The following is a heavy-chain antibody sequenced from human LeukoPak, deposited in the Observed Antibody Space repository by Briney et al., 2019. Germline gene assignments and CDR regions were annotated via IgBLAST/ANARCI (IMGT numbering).Heavy chain of an antibody. CDR1: GGSITSSIHY. Sequence: PSETLSLTCTVSGGSITSSIHYWGWIRRPPGKGLEWIGGISSSGNTYYNPSLKSRITISIDTSKNHFSLKLSSVTAADTAVYYCARLGAGPTYYDFWGGYSSFYFDYWGQGTLVTVSS. CDR2: ISSSGNT. CDR3: ARLGAGPTYYDFWGGYSSFYFDY. J-gene: IGHJ4*02. D-gene: IGHD3-3*01. V-gene: IGHV4-39*02.